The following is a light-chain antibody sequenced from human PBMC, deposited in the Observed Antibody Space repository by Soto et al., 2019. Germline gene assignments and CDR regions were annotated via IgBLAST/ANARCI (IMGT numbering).Light chain of an antibody. Sequence: DIVMTQSPDSLAVSLGERATINCKSSQRVLYNSNNKNYLAWYQQKPGQPPKLLIYWASTRESGVPDRFSGSGSGTDFTLTISSLQAEDVAVYYCQQSYTTPPTFGQGTKLEIK. V-gene: IGKV4-1*01. J-gene: IGKJ2*01. CDR2: WAS. CDR3: QQSYTTPPT. CDR1: QRVLYNSNNKNY.